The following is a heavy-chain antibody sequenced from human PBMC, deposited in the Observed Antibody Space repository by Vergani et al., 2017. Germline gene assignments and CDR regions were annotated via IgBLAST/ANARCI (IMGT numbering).Heavy chain of an antibody. D-gene: IGHD1-1*01. CDR1: EYSFGNYW. CDR3: ARHTTYTDS. Sequence: EVALVQSGPEMRKPGESLKISCKGSEYSFGNYWIGWVRQMPGKGLEWMGIIYPADSDTRYSPSFQGQVTISADKSISTAFLQWDSLKASGTALCYCARHTTYTDSWGQGTLVTVSS. J-gene: IGHJ4*02. CDR2: IYPADSDT. V-gene: IGHV5-51*03.